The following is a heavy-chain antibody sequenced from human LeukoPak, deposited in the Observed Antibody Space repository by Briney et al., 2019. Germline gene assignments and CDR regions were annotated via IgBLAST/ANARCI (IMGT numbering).Heavy chain of an antibody. D-gene: IGHD4/OR15-4a*01. J-gene: IGHJ6*02. CDR3: SASRPHYGDYYGLDV. Sequence: PGRSLRLSCAASGFTFGSYGMHWVRQAPGKGLEWVAVISYDGSHKYSADSVKGRFTISRDNSKNTLYLQTNSLRTEDTAVYFCSASRPHYGDYYGLDVWGHGTTVTVSS. CDR1: GFTFGSYG. V-gene: IGHV3-30*03. CDR2: ISYDGSHK.